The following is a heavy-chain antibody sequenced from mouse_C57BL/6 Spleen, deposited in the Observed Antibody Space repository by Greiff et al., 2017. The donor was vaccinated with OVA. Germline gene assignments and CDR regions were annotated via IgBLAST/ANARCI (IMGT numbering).Heavy chain of an antibody. CDR2: IWSDGST. D-gene: IGHD2-4*01. J-gene: IGHJ3*01. CDR3: ARHGDYDEGFAY. Sequence: QVQLKQSGPGLVAPSQSLSITCTVSGFSLTSYGVHWVRQPPGKGLEWLVVIWSDGSTTYNSALKSRLSISKDNSKSQVFLKMNSLQTDDTAMYYCARHGDYDEGFAYWGQGTLVTVSA. CDR1: GFSLTSYG. V-gene: IGHV2-6-1*01.